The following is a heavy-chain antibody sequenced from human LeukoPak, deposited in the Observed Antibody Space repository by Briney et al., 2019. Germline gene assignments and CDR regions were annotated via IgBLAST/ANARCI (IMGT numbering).Heavy chain of an antibody. CDR2: IKSKTDGGTT. J-gene: IGHJ3*02. CDR3: TTGPTYYYDSSGSLFDI. V-gene: IGHV3-15*01. Sequence: GGSLRLSCAASGFTFSNAWMSWVRQAPGQGLEWVGRIKSKTDGGTTDYAAPVKGRFTISRDDSKNTLYLQMNSLKTEDTAVYYCTTGPTYYYDSSGSLFDIWGQGTMVTVSS. CDR1: GFTFSNAW. D-gene: IGHD3-22*01.